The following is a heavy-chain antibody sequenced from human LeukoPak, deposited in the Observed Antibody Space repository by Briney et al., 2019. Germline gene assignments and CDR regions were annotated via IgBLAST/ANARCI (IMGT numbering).Heavy chain of an antibody. CDR3: ARDIGAAGIRLDP. J-gene: IGHJ5*02. CDR1: GLTLSSYD. Sequence: GGSLRLSCGASGLTLSSYDVKWVRQAPGKGLEWVSYISSSGNTIYYADSVKGRFTISRDNPKNSLYLQMNSLRAEDTAVYYCARDIGAAGIRLDPWGQGTLVTVSS. CDR2: ISSSGNTI. D-gene: IGHD6-13*01. V-gene: IGHV3-48*03.